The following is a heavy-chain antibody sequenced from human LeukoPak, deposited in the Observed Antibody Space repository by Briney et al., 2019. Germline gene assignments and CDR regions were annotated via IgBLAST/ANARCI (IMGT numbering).Heavy chain of an antibody. CDR3: AGAPRIVATPLYGMDV. Sequence: SETLSLTCTVSGGSISSSSYYWGWIRQPPGKGLEWIGSIYYSGSTNYNPSLKSRVTISVDTSKNQFSLKLSSVTAADTAVYYCAGAPRIVATPLYGMDVWGQGTTVTVSS. V-gene: IGHV4-39*07. D-gene: IGHD5-12*01. J-gene: IGHJ6*02. CDR1: GGSISSSSYY. CDR2: IYYSGST.